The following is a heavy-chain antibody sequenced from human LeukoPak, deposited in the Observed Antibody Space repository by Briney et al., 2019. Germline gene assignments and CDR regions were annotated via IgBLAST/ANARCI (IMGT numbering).Heavy chain of an antibody. J-gene: IGHJ4*02. CDR2: IIPIFGTA. D-gene: IGHD1-20*01. V-gene: IGHV1-69*06. CDR1: GGTFSSYA. CDR3: ARSTRDNSYFDY. Sequence: SVKVSCKASGGTFSSYAISWVRQAPGQGLEWMGGIIPIFGTANYAQKFQGRVTITADKSTSTAYMELSSLRSEDTAVYYCARSTRDNSYFDYWGQGTLVTVSS.